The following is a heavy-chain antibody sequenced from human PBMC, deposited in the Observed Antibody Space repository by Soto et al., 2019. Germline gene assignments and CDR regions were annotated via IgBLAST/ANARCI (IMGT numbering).Heavy chain of an antibody. V-gene: IGHV1-18*01. Sequence: QVPLVQSGAEVKKPGASVKVSCKASGYTFTSYGISWVRQAPGQGLEWMGWISAYNGSTNYAQKLQGRVTMTTDTSTSTAYKELRSLRSDDTAVYYCARRGYDFWSGYYRYYFDYWGQGTLVTVSS. D-gene: IGHD3-3*01. CDR2: ISAYNGST. CDR3: ARRGYDFWSGYYRYYFDY. J-gene: IGHJ4*02. CDR1: GYTFTSYG.